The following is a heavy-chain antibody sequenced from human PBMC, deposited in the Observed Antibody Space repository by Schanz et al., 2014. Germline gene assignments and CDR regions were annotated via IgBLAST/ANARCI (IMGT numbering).Heavy chain of an antibody. CDR3: ARPRFDYGEVDY. CDR1: GFTFSKYW. Sequence: EVQLVESGGGLVQPGGSLRLSCGGSGFTFSKYWMSWVRQAPGKGLEWVANIKQDGSEKYYVDAVKGRFTISRDNAKNSMYLPMKSLRGEDTAVYYCARPRFDYGEVDYWGQGTLVNVSS. V-gene: IGHV3-7*02. J-gene: IGHJ4*02. CDR2: IKQDGSEK. D-gene: IGHD4-17*01.